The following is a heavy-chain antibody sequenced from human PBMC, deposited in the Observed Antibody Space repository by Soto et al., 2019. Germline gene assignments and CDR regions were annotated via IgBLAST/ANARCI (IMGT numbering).Heavy chain of an antibody. CDR3: VEDKYSD. V-gene: IGHV3-23*01. Sequence: EVQLLESGGGLVQPGGSLRLSCAASGFTLSNYGMTWVRQAPGKGLEWVSGISGGGGSTYYADSVKGRFTTSRDNSKNTLYLQMNSLRAEDTAVYYCVEDKYSDWGQGTLVTVSS. CDR1: GFTLSNYG. D-gene: IGHD2-15*01. CDR2: ISGGGGST. J-gene: IGHJ4*02.